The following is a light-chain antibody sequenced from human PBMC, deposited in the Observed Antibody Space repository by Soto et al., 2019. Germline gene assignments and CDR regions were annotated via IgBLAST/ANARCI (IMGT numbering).Light chain of an antibody. CDR3: QTWGTGMV. J-gene: IGLJ2*01. Sequence: QSVLTQSPSASASLGASVKLTCTLSSGHSTYAIAWHQQQPEKGPRFLMRVNNDGSHIKGDGIPDRFSGSSSGAERYLTISSLQSEDDADYYCQTWGTGMVFGGGTKVTVL. CDR2: VNNDGSH. CDR1: SGHSTYA. V-gene: IGLV4-69*01.